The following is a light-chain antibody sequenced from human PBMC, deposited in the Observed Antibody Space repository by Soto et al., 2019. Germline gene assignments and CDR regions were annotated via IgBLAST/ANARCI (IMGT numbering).Light chain of an antibody. V-gene: IGLV8-61*01. CDR1: SDSVCASHF. J-gene: IGLJ7*01. CDR2: NIN. CDR3: VLYMRSATSV. Sequence: QTVVTQAPSFSVSPGGTVTLTCALSSDSVCASHFPSWYQQTPGQAPRTLIYNINTRPSGVPDRFSGSILGNRAALTISGAQADDKFDYYCVLYMRSATSVFGGGTQLT.